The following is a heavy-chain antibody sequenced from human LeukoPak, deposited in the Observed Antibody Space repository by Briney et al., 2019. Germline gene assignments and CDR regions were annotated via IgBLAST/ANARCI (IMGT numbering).Heavy chain of an antibody. CDR2: IRYDGSNK. Sequence: GGSLRLSCAASGFTFSSYGMHWVRQAPGKGLEWVAFIRYDGSNKYYADSVKGRFTISRDNSKNTLYLQMNSLRAEDTAVYYCARQGYCSTSSCSGDDYWGQGTLVTVSS. CDR1: GFTFSSYG. CDR3: ARQGYCSTSSCSGDDY. V-gene: IGHV3-30*02. D-gene: IGHD2-2*01. J-gene: IGHJ4*02.